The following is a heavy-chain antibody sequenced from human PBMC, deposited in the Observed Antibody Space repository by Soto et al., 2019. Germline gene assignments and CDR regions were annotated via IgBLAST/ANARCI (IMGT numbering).Heavy chain of an antibody. D-gene: IGHD5-12*01. CDR2: IKQDGSEK. J-gene: IGHJ6*02. V-gene: IGHV3-7*05. CDR3: ARESGYDSLEFYYYYGMDV. CDR1: GFTFSSYW. Sequence: GGSLRLSCAASGFTFSSYWMSWVRQAPGKGLEWVANIKQDGSEKYYVDSVKGRFTISRDNAKNSLYLQMNSLRAEDTAVYYCARESGYDSLEFYYYYGMDVWGQGTTVTVSS.